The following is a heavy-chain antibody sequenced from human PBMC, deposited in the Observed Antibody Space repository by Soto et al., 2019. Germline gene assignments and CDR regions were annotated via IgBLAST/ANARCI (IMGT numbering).Heavy chain of an antibody. V-gene: IGHV1-2*02. D-gene: IGHD1-26*01. CDR2: IGPESGAT. Sequence: ASVKVSCKASGYSFTGHYIHWVRQAPEQGPEWMGEIGPESGATRYAQKFQGRVIMTMDTSITTVYMELNNLRPDDTAIYYCGRGRSGQIVVFYWGQGTPVTVSS. CDR1: GYSFTGHY. CDR3: GRGRSGQIVVFY. J-gene: IGHJ4*02.